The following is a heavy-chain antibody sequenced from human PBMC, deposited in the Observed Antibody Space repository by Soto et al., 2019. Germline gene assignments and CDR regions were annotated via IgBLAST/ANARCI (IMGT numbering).Heavy chain of an antibody. CDR1: GFTFDDYA. J-gene: IGHJ3*02. CDR2: IRRNSGSV. CDR3: AKDTGPRAFDI. Sequence: EVQLVESGGGLAQPGRSLRLSCAASGFTFDDYAMHWVRQAPGKGLEWVSGIRRNSGSVGYADSVKGRFTISRDNANNSRGLQMNSLIAEDTALYYCAKDTGPRAFDIWGQGTMVTVSS. D-gene: IGHD3-10*01. V-gene: IGHV3-9*01.